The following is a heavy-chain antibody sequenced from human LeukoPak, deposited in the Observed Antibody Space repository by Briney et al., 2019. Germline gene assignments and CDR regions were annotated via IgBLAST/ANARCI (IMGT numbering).Heavy chain of an antibody. D-gene: IGHD2-15*01. J-gene: IGHJ5*02. CDR1: GFTFSDYY. CDR3: ARWVVVVVAATRKWNWFDP. Sequence: PGGSLRLSCAASGFTFSDYYMSWIRQAPGKGLEGVSYISSSGSTIYYADSVKGRFTISRDNAKNSLYLKMNSLRAEDTAVYYCARWVVVVVAATRKWNWFDPWGQGTLVTVSS. CDR2: ISSSGSTI. V-gene: IGHV3-11*01.